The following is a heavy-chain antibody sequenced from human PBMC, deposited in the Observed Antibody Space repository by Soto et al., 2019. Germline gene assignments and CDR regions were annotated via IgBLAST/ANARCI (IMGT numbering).Heavy chain of an antibody. V-gene: IGHV4-31*03. D-gene: IGHD3-10*01. CDR3: ARGLWFGESPGWFDP. Sequence: PSETLSLTCTVSGGSISSGGYYWSWIRQHPGKGLEWIGYIYYSGSTYYNPSLKSRVTISVDTSKNQFSLKLSSVTAADTAVYYCARGLWFGESPGWFDPWGQGTLVTVSS. CDR2: IYYSGST. CDR1: GGSISSGGYY. J-gene: IGHJ5*02.